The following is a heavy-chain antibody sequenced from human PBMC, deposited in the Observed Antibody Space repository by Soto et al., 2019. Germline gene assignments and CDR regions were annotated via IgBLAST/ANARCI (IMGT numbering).Heavy chain of an antibody. Sequence: QVQLVESGGGVVQPGRSLRLSCAASGFTFSSYAMHWVRQAQVKGLEWVAVISYDGSNKYYADSVKGRFTISRDNSKNTLYLQMNSLRAEDTAVYYCARRGFGVGGYYYGMDVWGQGTTVTVSS. CDR1: GFTFSSYA. CDR3: ARRGFGVGGYYYGMDV. V-gene: IGHV3-30-3*01. J-gene: IGHJ6*02. CDR2: ISYDGSNK. D-gene: IGHD3-3*01.